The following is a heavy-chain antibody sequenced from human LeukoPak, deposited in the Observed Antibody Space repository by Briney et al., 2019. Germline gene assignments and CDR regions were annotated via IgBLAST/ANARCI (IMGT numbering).Heavy chain of an antibody. CDR1: GYTFTGYY. Sequence: ASVKVSCKASGYTFTGYYMHWVRQAPGQGLEWMGWINPNSGGTNYAQKFQGRVTMTRDTSISTAYMELSRLRSDDTAVYYCARLIAARHPLGFDPWGQGTLVTVSS. CDR3: ARLIAARHPLGFDP. V-gene: IGHV1-2*02. D-gene: IGHD6-6*01. J-gene: IGHJ5*02. CDR2: INPNSGGT.